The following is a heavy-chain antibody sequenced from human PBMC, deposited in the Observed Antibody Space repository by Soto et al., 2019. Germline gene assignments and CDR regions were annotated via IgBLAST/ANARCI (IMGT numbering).Heavy chain of an antibody. D-gene: IGHD2-21*01. CDR3: ARDWASKTVPTIADI. Sequence: QVQLVQSGTEVKMPGASVKVSCKASGYNFITYGISWFRQAPGQGLEWMGWIRPSDGDTTGAQNFQGRLTMTTDTSTSTVYMDLRSLRSDDTAIYYCARDWASKTVPTIADIWGQGTLVTVSS. CDR2: IRPSDGDT. CDR1: GYNFITYG. V-gene: IGHV1-18*01. J-gene: IGHJ1*01.